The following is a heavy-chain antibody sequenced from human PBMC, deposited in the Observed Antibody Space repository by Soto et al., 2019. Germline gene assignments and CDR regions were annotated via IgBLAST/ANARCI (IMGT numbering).Heavy chain of an antibody. CDR2: IIPVFGTT. D-gene: IGHD3-16*01. J-gene: IGHJ4*02. CDR3: ARGGSPYVWFNEF. CDR1: GGLFSSFA. Sequence: QEQLVQSGPEVKKPGSSVKVSCKDSGGLFSSFAISWVRQAPGQGLEWLGGIIPVFGTTNYAEKFQGIVTITADESTNTDYMELSSLRSGDTAMYYCARGGSPYVWFNEFWGQGTLVTVSS. V-gene: IGHV1-69*01.